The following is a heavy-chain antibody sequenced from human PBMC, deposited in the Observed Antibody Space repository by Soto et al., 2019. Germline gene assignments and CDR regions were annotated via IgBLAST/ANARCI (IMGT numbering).Heavy chain of an antibody. CDR2: MSPNSGNT. CDR3: ARPISGDCCRAFDI. V-gene: IGHV1-8*01. J-gene: IGHJ3*02. D-gene: IGHD2-21*02. Sequence: ASVKVSCKASGYTFTSYDINWVRQATGQGLEWMGWMSPNSGNTGYAQKFQGRVTMTRNTSISTAYMELSSLRSEDTAVYYCARPISGDCCRAFDIWGQGTMVTVSS. CDR1: GYTFTSYD.